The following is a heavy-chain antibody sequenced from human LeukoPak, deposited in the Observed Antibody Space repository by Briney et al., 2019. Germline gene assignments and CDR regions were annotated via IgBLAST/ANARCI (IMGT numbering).Heavy chain of an antibody. CDR2: ISTRGTT. J-gene: IGHJ4*01. CDR1: SDSFTFSQ. CDR3: VRVNASGDVVYY. D-gene: IGHD2-21*01. V-gene: IGHV4-4*07. Sequence: ASETLSLTCSVSSDSFTFSQWSWVRQPAGKGLEWLGHISTRGTTNYSPSLESRVTISLDKSKNQFSLRLTAATAADTAMYYCVRVNASGDVVYYWGPGTLVTVSS.